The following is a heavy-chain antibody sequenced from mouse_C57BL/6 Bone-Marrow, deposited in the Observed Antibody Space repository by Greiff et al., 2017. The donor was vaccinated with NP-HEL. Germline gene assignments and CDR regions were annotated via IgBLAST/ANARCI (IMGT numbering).Heavy chain of an antibody. Sequence: QVQLQQPGAELVKPGASVKMSCKASGYTFTSYWITWVKQRPGQGLEWIGDIYPGSGSTNYNEKFKSKATLTVDTSSSPAYMQLSILTSEESAVYYCAGGDGSSSFTNWGKGTTLTFSS. V-gene: IGHV1-55*01. CDR3: AGGDGSSSFTN. D-gene: IGHD1-1*01. CDR1: GYTFTSYW. J-gene: IGHJ2*01. CDR2: IYPGSGST.